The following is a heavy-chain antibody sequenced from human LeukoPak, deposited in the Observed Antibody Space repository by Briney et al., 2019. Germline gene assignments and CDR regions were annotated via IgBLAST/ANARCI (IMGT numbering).Heavy chain of an antibody. CDR1: GFTFSNYG. J-gene: IGHJ4*02. Sequence: GGSLRLSCAASGFTFSNYGMHWVRQAPGKGLEWVAFIRYDGSNKNYADSVKGRFTISRDNAKNSLYLQMNSLRAEDTAVYYCAREREYNYGHMLGYWGQGTLVTVSS. CDR3: AREREYNYGHMLGY. D-gene: IGHD5-18*01. CDR2: IRYDGSNK. V-gene: IGHV3-30*02.